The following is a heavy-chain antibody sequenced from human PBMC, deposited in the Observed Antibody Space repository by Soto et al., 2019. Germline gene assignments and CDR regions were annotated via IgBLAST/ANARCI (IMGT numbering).Heavy chain of an antibody. J-gene: IGHJ6*03. CDR3: VRRPPTVTPAKNFYFHMDV. CDR2: IHNGGTA. Sequence: QVRLQESGPRLVKPSATLSLTCAVSGASMTSSDFSWGWVRQSPGKGPEWIASIHNGGTASYNPSLHSRLSISLDPSRDESARELTSVSATDTSVYYCVRRPPTVTPAKNFYFHMDVWGKGTPGTVSS. CDR1: GASMTSSDFS. D-gene: IGHD2-21*02. V-gene: IGHV4-39*01.